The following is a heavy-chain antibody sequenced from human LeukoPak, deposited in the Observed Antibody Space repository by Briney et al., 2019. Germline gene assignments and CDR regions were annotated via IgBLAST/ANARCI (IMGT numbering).Heavy chain of an antibody. CDR3: AREAHGYHGVSGYSFDY. Sequence: ASVKVSCKASGYTFTSYYMHGVRQAPGQGLEWMGILIPSGGSTSYAQKFQGRVTMTRDTSTSTVYMELSSLRSEDTAVYYCAREAHGYHGVSGYSFDYWGQGTLVTVSS. CDR2: LIPSGGST. CDR1: GYTFTSYY. V-gene: IGHV1-46*01. D-gene: IGHD3-22*01. J-gene: IGHJ4*02.